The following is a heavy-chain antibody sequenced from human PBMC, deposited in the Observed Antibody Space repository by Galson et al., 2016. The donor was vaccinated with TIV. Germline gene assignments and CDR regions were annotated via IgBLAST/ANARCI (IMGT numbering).Heavy chain of an antibody. D-gene: IGHD2-2*02. Sequence: ETLSLTCAVSGYSINSGYYWGWIRQPPGKGLQWIGNIYHTGSTYSNPSLRSRLTMSVDTSKNQFSLILNSVTAADTAVYYCARDCTSTTCHIYYYGMDVWGQGTTVTVSS. V-gene: IGHV4-38-2*02. J-gene: IGHJ6*02. CDR1: GYSINSGYY. CDR2: IYHTGST. CDR3: ARDCTSTTCHIYYYGMDV.